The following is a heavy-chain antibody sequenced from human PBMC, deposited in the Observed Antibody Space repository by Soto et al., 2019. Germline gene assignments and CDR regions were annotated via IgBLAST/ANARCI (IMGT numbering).Heavy chain of an antibody. Sequence: EVQLVESGGGLVQPGGSLRLSCAASGFTFSSYSMNWVRQAPGKGLEWVSYISSSSSTIYYADSVKGRFTISRDNAENSPYLQMNSLRVEDTAVYYCARGRCCGIDAFDLWGQGTMVTVSS. CDR2: ISSSSSTI. D-gene: IGHD1-26*01. CDR1: GFTFSSYS. J-gene: IGHJ3*01. V-gene: IGHV3-48*01. CDR3: ARGRCCGIDAFDL.